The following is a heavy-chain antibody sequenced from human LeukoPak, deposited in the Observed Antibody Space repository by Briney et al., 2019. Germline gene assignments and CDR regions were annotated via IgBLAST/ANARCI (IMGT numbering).Heavy chain of an antibody. CDR2: ISSSGSTI. CDR1: GFTFSDYY. J-gene: IGHJ4*02. D-gene: IGHD3-10*01. V-gene: IGHV3-11*01. CDR3: ARVLWFGELSRAFDY. Sequence: GGSLRLSCAASGFTFSDYYLSWIRQAPGKGLEWVSYISSSGSTIYYADSVKGRFTISRDNAKNSLYLQMNSLRAEDTAVYYCARVLWFGELSRAFDYWGQGTLVTVSS.